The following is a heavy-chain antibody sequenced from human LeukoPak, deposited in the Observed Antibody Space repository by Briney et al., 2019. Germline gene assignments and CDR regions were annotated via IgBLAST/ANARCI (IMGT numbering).Heavy chain of an antibody. V-gene: IGHV1-24*01. CDR1: GYTLTELS. CDR2: FDPEDGET. J-gene: IGHJ4*02. CDR3: ATVGGGFLFSAENYFDY. Sequence: ASVKVSCKVSGYTLTELSMHWVRQAPGKGLEWMGGFDPEDGETIYAQKFQGRVTMTEDTSTDTAYMELSSLRSEDTAVYYCATVGGGFLFSAENYFDYWGQGTLVTVSS. D-gene: IGHD3-16*01.